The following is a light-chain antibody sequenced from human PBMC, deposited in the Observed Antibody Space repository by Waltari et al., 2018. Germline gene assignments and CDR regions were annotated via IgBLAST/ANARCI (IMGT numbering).Light chain of an antibody. CDR2: DVS. J-gene: IGLJ1*01. V-gene: IGLV2-14*01. CDR1: HSAIGGYNY. Sequence: QSALTQPASVSGSPGPSITISCTGTHSAIGGYNYVSWYQQHPGKAPKLMIYDVSKRPSGVSNRFSGSKSGNTASLTISGLQAEDEADYYCSSYTSSSTYVFGTGTKVTVL. CDR3: SSYTSSSTYV.